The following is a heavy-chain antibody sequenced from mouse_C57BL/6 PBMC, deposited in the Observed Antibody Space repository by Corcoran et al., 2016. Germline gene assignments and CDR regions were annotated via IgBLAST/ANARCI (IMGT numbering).Heavy chain of an antibody. CDR1: GYTFTTYG. D-gene: IGHD2-4*01. V-gene: IGHV9-3*01. J-gene: IGHJ4*01. CDR2: INTYSGVP. CDR3: ARICDYDEGGYYAMDY. Sequence: QIQLVQSGPELKKPGETVKISCKASGYTFTTYGMSWVKQAPGKGLKWMGWINTYSGVPTYADDFKGRFAFSLETSASTAYLQINNLKNEDTATYFGARICDYDEGGYYAMDYWGQGTSVTVSS.